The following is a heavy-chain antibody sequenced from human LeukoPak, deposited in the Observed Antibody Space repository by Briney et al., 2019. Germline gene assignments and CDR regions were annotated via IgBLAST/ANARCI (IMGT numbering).Heavy chain of an antibody. J-gene: IGHJ4*02. CDR1: GFTVSSNY. CDR2: IYSGGNT. V-gene: IGHV3-53*01. D-gene: IGHD6-13*01. Sequence: GVPLRLSCTASGFTVSSNYMSWVRQAPGKGLEWVSVIYSGGNTYYADSVKGRFTISRDNSKNTLYLQMNSLRAEDTAVYYCARDSGAAAAKGIDYWGQGTLVTVFS. CDR3: ARDSGAAAAKGIDY.